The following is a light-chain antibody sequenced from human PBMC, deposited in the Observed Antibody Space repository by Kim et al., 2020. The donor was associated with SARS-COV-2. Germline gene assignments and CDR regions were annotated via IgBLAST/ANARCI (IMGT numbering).Light chain of an antibody. J-gene: IGKJ4*01. CDR3: QQYEDWVLT. CDR1: QNINRN. CDR2: EIS. V-gene: IGKV3-15*01. Sequence: VAPGERATLSCRARQNINRNLAWFQQKPGQAPRLLIFEISSRATGIPARFSGSGSATDFTLTISGLQSEDFAVYYCQQYEDWVLTFGGGTKVDIK.